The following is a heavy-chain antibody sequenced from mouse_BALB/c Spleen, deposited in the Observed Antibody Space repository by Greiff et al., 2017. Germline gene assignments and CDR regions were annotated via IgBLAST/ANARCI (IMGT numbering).Heavy chain of an antibody. CDR2: FYPGSGSI. D-gene: IGHD3-2*02. J-gene: IGHJ2*01. CDR3: ARSGYGGDYFDY. CDR1: GYTFTEYT. Sequence: QVQLKQSGAELAKPGASVKLSCKASGYTFTEYTIHWVKQRSGQGLEWIGWFYPGSGSIKYNEKFKDKATLTADKSSSTVYMDLSRLTSEDSAVYFCARSGYGGDYFDYWGQGTTLTVSS. V-gene: IGHV1-62-2*01.